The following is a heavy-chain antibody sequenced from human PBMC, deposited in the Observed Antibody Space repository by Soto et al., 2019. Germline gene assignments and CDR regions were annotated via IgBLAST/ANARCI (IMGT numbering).Heavy chain of an antibody. J-gene: IGHJ4*02. CDR3: AKDKGGDYYDSSGPLDY. CDR2: ISGSGGST. CDR1: GFTFSSYA. V-gene: IGHV3-23*01. D-gene: IGHD3-22*01. Sequence: GGSLRLSCAASGFTFSSYAMSWVRQAPGKGLEWVSAISGSGGSTYYADSVKGRFTISRDNSKNTLYLQMNSLRAEDTAVYYCAKDKGGDYYDSSGPLDYWGQGTLVTVSS.